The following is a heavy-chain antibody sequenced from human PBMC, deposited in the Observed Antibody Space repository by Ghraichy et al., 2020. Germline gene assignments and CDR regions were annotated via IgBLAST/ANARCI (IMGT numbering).Heavy chain of an antibody. D-gene: IGHD2-15*01. V-gene: IGHV3-7*01. Sequence: GGSLRLSCAASGFTFSNYWMTWVRQAPGKGLEWVANIKQDGSEKYYVDSVKGRFTISRDNAKNSLYLQMNSLRAEDTAVYYCPRDVGCSGGSCYSYYDYWGLGTLVTVSS. CDR1: GFTFSNYW. CDR3: PRDVGCSGGSCYSYYDY. J-gene: IGHJ4*02. CDR2: IKQDGSEK.